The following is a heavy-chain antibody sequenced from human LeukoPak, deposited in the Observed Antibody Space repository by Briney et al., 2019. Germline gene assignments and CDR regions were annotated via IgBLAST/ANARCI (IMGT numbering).Heavy chain of an antibody. D-gene: IGHD3-10*01. CDR3: ARDARPGRDYYGSGSYWSAPDDY. CDR2: IRYDERNK. CDR1: GFTFSSYA. J-gene: IGHJ4*02. Sequence: QPGGSLRLSCEASGFTFSSYAMHWVRQAPGKGLEWVAFIRYDERNKYYSDSVKGRFTISRDNSKNTLYLQMNSLRAEDTAVYYCARDARPGRDYYGSGSYWSAPDDYWGQGTLVTVSS. V-gene: IGHV3-30*02.